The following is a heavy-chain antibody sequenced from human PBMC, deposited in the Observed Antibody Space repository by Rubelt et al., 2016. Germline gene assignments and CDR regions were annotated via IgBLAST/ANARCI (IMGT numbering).Heavy chain of an antibody. V-gene: IGHV1-18*01. CDR2: ISAYNGNT. Sequence: WVRQAPGQGLEWMGWISAYNGNTNCAQKLQGRVTMTTDTSTSTAYMELRSLRSDDTAVYYCARDRGGYYFDYWGQGTLVTVSS. D-gene: IGHD2-15*01. CDR3: ARDRGGYYFDY. J-gene: IGHJ4*02.